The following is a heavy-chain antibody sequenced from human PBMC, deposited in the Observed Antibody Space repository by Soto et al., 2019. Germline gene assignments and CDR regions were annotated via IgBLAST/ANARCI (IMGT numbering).Heavy chain of an antibody. CDR3: ARDIGSYAYAEGY. V-gene: IGHV4-4*07. D-gene: IGHD2-2*01. CDR2: VYSSGTT. CDR1: GGSINSYW. J-gene: IGHJ4*02. Sequence: SETLSLTCSVSGGSINSYWWSWIRQPAGKGLEWIGLVYSSGTTDYNPSLNSRATMSVETSKNQFSLKLTSVTAADTAVYYCARDIGSYAYAEGYWGQGIQVTVSS.